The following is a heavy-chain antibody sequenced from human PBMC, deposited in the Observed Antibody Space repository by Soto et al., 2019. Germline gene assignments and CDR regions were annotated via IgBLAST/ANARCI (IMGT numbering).Heavy chain of an antibody. J-gene: IGHJ4*02. Sequence: QVQLQESGPGLVKPSETLSLTCTVSGGSISSYYWSWIRQPPGKGLEWIGYIYYSGSTNYNPSLKSRVTISVDTSKNQLSLKLSSETAADTAVYYCARRYGYYFDYWGQGTLVTVSS. V-gene: IGHV4-59*08. CDR2: IYYSGST. CDR1: GGSISSYY. CDR3: ARRYGYYFDY. D-gene: IGHD4-17*01.